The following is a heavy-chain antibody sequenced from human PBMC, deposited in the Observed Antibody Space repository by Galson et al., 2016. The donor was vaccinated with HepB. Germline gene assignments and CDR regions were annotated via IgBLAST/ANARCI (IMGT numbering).Heavy chain of an antibody. Sequence: QSGAEVKKPGESLRISCKTSGYSFTSYWITWVRQMPGKGLEWMGRIDPSDASTNYSPSFQGHVTISTDKSISTAYQQWSSLKAPDTAIYYCARRKQSGGGDVWGQGTTVIVSS. J-gene: IGHJ6*02. CDR3: ARRKQSGGGDV. CDR1: GYSFTSYW. CDR2: IDPSDAST. V-gene: IGHV5-10-1*01. D-gene: IGHD3-10*01.